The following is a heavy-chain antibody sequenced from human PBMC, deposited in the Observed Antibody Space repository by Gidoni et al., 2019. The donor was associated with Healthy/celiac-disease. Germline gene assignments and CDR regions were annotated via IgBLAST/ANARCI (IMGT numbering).Heavy chain of an antibody. CDR1: GFTFSRYA. D-gene: IGHD5-12*01. J-gene: IGHJ4*02. V-gene: IGHV3-23*01. CDR3: AKGLLTVEMATINFDY. CDR2: ISGSGGST. Sequence: EVQLLESGGGLVQPGGSLRLSCAASGFTFSRYAMSWVRQAPGKGVVWVSAISGSGGSTYYADSVKGRFTISRDNSKNTLYLQMNSLRAEDTAVYYCAKGLLTVEMATINFDYWGQGTLVTVSS.